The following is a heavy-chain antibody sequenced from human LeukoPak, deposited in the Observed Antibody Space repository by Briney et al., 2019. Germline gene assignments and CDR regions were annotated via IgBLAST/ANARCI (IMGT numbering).Heavy chain of an antibody. CDR1: GGSFSGYY. J-gene: IGHJ6*02. D-gene: IGHD3-16*01. CDR3: ARARMGYYYYGMDV. V-gene: IGHV4-34*01. Sequence: ASETLSLTCAVYGGSFSGYYWSWIRQPPGKGLEWIGEINHGGSTNYNPSLKSRVTISVDTSKNQFSLKLSSVTAADTAVYYRARARMGYYYYGMDVWGQGTTVTVSS. CDR2: INHGGST.